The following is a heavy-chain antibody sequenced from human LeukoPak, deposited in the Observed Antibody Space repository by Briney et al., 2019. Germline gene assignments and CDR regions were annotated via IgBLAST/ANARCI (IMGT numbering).Heavy chain of an antibody. D-gene: IGHD5-24*01. CDR2: INPSAGST. CDR3: ARAGRDGYKRD. J-gene: IGHJ4*02. CDR1: GYTFTSYY. Sequence: ASVNVSFKASGYTFTSYYIHWVRQAPGQGLEWMGIINPSAGSTSYAQKFQGRVTMTRDTSTSTVYMELSSLRSEDTAVYYCARAGRDGYKRDWGQGTLVTVSS. V-gene: IGHV1-46*01.